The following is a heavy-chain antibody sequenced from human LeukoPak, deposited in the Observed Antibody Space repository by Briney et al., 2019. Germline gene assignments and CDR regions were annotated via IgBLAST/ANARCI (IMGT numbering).Heavy chain of an antibody. V-gene: IGHV4-59*01. D-gene: IGHD3-10*01. CDR2: IYYSGST. CDR3: ARAHYGSGSYIGYYYMDV. J-gene: IGHJ6*03. Sequence: TSETLSLTCTVSGGSISSYYWSWIRQPPGKGLEWLGYIYYSGSTNYNPSLKSRVTISVDTSKNQFSLKLSSVTAADTAVYYCARAHYGSGSYIGYYYMDVWGKGTTVTVSS. CDR1: GGSISSYY.